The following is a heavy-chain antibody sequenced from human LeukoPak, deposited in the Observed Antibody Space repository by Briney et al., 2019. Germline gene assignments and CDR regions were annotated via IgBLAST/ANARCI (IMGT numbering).Heavy chain of an antibody. CDR1: GFTFSGYY. Sequence: VASVKVSCRSSGFTFSGYYIHWVRQAPGQGREWLGCIDPNGGGANYEQRFQGRVPMTRDPSISTAYLELSRLRSDDTAVFYCAREDSASWYPFDYWGQGTLVTVSS. CDR2: IDPNGGGA. V-gene: IGHV1-2*02. CDR3: AREDSASWYPFDY. J-gene: IGHJ4*02. D-gene: IGHD6-13*01.